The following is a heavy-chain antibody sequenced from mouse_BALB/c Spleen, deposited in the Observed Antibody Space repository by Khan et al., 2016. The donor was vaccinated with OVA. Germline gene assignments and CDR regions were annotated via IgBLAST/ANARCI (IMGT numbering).Heavy chain of an antibody. CDR2: INPSSGYT. V-gene: IGHV1-4*01. CDR3: ARGTYYAVDY. Sequence: QVQLQQSGAELARPGASVKMSCKASGYTFTSYTMHWVKQRPGQGLEWIGYINPSSGYTNYNQKFKDKATLTADKSSSTAYMQLSSLTSEDSAVXYCARGTYYAVDYWGQGTSVTVSS. J-gene: IGHJ4*01. CDR1: GYTFTSYT. D-gene: IGHD2-14*01.